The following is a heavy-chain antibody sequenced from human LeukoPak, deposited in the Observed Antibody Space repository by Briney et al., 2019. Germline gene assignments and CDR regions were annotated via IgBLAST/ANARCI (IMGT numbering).Heavy chain of an antibody. CDR3: ARDQGVAGPYVFDY. Sequence: PGGSLRLSCAASGFTFSDYYITWIRQAPGKGLEWIPYISSSGNTINYADSVKGRFTIPRDNAKNSLYLQMSSLRAEDTAVYYCARDQGVAGPYVFDYWGQGTLVTVSS. J-gene: IGHJ4*02. CDR2: ISSSGNTI. V-gene: IGHV3-11*01. D-gene: IGHD3-10*02. CDR1: GFTFSDYY.